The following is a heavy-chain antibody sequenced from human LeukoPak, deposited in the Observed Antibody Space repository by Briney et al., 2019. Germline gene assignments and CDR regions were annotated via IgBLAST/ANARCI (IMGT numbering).Heavy chain of an antibody. Sequence: ASVKVSCKASDYTFTTYGISWVRQGPGQGLEWMGWISTYNGKTNYAQKLQGRVTMTTDTSTSTAYMELRSLRSDDTAVYYCARGPLWFGQFYFDYWGQGTLVTVSS. V-gene: IGHV1-18*01. CDR1: DYTFTTYG. D-gene: IGHD3-10*01. J-gene: IGHJ4*02. CDR2: ISTYNGKT. CDR3: ARGPLWFGQFYFDY.